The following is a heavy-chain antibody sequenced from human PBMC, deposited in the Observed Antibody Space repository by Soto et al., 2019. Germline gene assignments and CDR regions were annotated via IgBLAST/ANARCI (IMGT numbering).Heavy chain of an antibody. CDR3: ARDWAGSSGWLKGYYYYGMDV. V-gene: IGHV1-18*01. J-gene: IGHJ6*02. D-gene: IGHD6-19*01. CDR2: ISAYNGNT. CDR1: GYTFTSYG. Sequence: QVQLVQSGAEVKKPGASVKVSCKASGYTFTSYGISWVRQAPGQGLEWMGWISAYNGNTNYAQKLPGRVTMTTDTSTSTAYMELRSLRSDDTAVYYCARDWAGSSGWLKGYYYYGMDVWGQGTTVTVSS.